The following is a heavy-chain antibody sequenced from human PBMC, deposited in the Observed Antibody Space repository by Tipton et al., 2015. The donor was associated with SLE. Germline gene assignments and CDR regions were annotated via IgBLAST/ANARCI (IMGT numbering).Heavy chain of an antibody. D-gene: IGHD5-18*01. J-gene: IGHJ3*02. V-gene: IGHV4-34*01. CDR1: GGSFSGYY. Sequence: TLSLTCAVYGGSFSGYYWSWIRQPPGKGLEWIGEINHSGSTNYNPPLKSRVTISVDTSKNQFSLKLSSVTAADTAVYYCARGGYGAFDIWGQGTMVTVSS. CDR3: ARGGYGAFDI. CDR2: INHSGST.